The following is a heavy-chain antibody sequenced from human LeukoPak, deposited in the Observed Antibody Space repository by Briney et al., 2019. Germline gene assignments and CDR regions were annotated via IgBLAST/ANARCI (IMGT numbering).Heavy chain of an antibody. CDR3: ARVDCSSTSCYEFDY. Sequence: GGSLRLSCAASGFTFSDYYMSWIRQAPGKGLEWVSYIRSSGSTIYYADYVKGRFTISRDNAKNSLYLQMNSLRAEDTAVYYCARVDCSSTSCYEFDYWGQGTLVTVSS. J-gene: IGHJ4*02. V-gene: IGHV3-11*04. CDR2: IRSSGSTI. CDR1: GFTFSDYY. D-gene: IGHD2-2*01.